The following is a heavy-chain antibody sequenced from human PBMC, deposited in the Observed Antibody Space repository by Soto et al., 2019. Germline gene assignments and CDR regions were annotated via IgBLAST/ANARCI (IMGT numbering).Heavy chain of an antibody. J-gene: IGHJ6*02. Sequence: PSETLSLTSAVSGGSISSSNWWSWVRQPPGKGLEWVGEIYHSGSTNYNPSLKSRVTISVDKSKNQFSLKLSSVTAADTAVYYCARENWNYGGYYYYYGMDVWGQGTTVTVSS. CDR1: GGSISSSNW. CDR3: ARENWNYGGYYYYYGMDV. V-gene: IGHV4-4*02. CDR2: IYHSGST. D-gene: IGHD1-7*01.